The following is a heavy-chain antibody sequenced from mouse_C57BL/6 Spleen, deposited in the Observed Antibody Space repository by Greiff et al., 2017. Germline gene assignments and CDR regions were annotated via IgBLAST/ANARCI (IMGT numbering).Heavy chain of an antibody. Sequence: EVQLVESGGGLVKPGGSLKLSCAASGFTFSSYAMSWVRQTPEKRLEWVGNISDGGSYTYYPDNVKGRFTISRDNAKNNLYLQMSHLKSEDTAMYYCAREGDSQSYFDDWGQGTTLTVSS. J-gene: IGHJ2*01. CDR3: AREGDSQSYFDD. CDR2: ISDGGSYT. D-gene: IGHD3-3*01. CDR1: GFTFSSYA. V-gene: IGHV5-4*01.